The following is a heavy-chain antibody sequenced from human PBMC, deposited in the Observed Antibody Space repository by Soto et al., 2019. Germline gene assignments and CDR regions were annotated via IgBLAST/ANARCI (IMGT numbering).Heavy chain of an antibody. CDR2: FSFYNGKT. Sequence: QGQLVQSGPEVKKPGASVKVSCKTSGYSFSSFGISWLRRAPGQGPEWMGWFSFYNGKTNFAQKFQDRITLTTHTSTTTAYMELRSLTSDDPAMYYCARDVRVGANMDASENWGKGTM. D-gene: IGHD1-26*01. V-gene: IGHV1-18*01. CDR1: GYSFSSFG. CDR3: ARDVRVGANMDASEN. J-gene: IGHJ3*02.